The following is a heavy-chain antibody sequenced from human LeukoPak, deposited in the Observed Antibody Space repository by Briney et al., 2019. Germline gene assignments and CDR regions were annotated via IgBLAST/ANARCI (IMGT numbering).Heavy chain of an antibody. CDR2: FDPEDGET. CDR3: ATVKPAAPAFDY. D-gene: IGHD2-2*01. CDR1: GYTLTELS. V-gene: IGHV1-24*01. J-gene: IGHJ4*02. Sequence: ASVKVSCQVSGYTLTELSMHWVRQAPGKGLEWMGGFDPEDGETIYAQTFQGRVTMTEDTSTNTAYLEMSSLRSEDTAVYFCATVKPAAPAFDYWGEGSLVTVSS.